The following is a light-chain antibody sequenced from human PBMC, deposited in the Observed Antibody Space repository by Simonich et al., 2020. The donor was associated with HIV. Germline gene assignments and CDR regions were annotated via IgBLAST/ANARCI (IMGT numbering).Light chain of an antibody. V-gene: IGKV3D-20*01. CDR1: QSVSSSY. J-gene: IGKJ2*01. Sequence: EIVLTQSPATLSLSPGERATLSCRASQSVSSSYLAWYQQKPGLAPRLLIYDASSRATGIPDRFSGSGSGTDFTLTISRLEPEDFAVYFCQQYGSSPSTFGQGTKLEIK. CDR3: QQYGSSPST. CDR2: DAS.